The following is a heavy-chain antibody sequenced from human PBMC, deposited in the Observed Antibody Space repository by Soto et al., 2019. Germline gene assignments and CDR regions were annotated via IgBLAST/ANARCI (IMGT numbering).Heavy chain of an antibody. Sequence: GGSLRLSCAASGFTFISYAMSWVRQAPGKGLEWVSAISGSGGSTYYADSVKGRFTISRDNSKNTLYLQMNSLRAEDTAVYYCAKYGDYARDAFDIWGQGTMVTVSS. CDR1: GFTFISYA. V-gene: IGHV3-23*01. D-gene: IGHD4-17*01. CDR3: AKYGDYARDAFDI. J-gene: IGHJ3*02. CDR2: ISGSGGST.